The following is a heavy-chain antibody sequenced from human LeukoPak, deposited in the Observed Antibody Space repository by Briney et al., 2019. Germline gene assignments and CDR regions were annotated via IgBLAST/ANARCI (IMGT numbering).Heavy chain of an antibody. Sequence: AGGSLRLSCAASGFTFSSYSMNWVRQAPGKGLEWVSSISSSSSYIYYADPVKGRFTISRDNAKSSLYLEMNSLRAEDTAVYYCARDLGGYSSPSTGYWGQGTLVIVSS. CDR2: ISSSSSYI. J-gene: IGHJ4*02. V-gene: IGHV3-21*01. D-gene: IGHD6-6*01. CDR3: ARDLGGYSSPSTGY. CDR1: GFTFSSYS.